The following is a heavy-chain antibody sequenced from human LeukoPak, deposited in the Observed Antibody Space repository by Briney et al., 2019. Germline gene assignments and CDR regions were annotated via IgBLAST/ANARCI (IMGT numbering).Heavy chain of an antibody. CDR2: IDSNSRTI. D-gene: IGHD2-15*01. Sequence: PGGSLRLSCAASGFTFNNYIMNWVRQAPGKGLEWISYIDSNSRTIHYADSVRGRFTISRDNAKNSLFLQMNSLRAEDTAVYYCVREYCSGGSCSDAFDIWGQGTMVTVSS. V-gene: IGHV3-48*04. CDR1: GFTFNNYI. CDR3: VREYCSGGSCSDAFDI. J-gene: IGHJ3*02.